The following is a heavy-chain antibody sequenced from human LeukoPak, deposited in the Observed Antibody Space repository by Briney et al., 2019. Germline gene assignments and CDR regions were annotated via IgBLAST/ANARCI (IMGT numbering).Heavy chain of an antibody. CDR3: ARGDSGYDWPFDY. J-gene: IGHJ4*02. Sequence: PGGSLRLSCAASGFTFSDYAMHWVRQAPGRGLEWVTVISYDGSERYYADSVKARFTVSRDNSKNTLSLQMTSLRPEDTAVYYCARGDSGYDWPFDYWGQGILVTVSS. CDR2: ISYDGSER. CDR1: GFTFSDYA. D-gene: IGHD5-12*01. V-gene: IGHV3-30*01.